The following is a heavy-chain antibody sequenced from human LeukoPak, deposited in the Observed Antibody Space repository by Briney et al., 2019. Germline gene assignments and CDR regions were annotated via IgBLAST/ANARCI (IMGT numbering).Heavy chain of an antibody. J-gene: IGHJ4*02. CDR3: ARDQPTYSSGWYFDY. Sequence: GGSLRLSCAASGFTFSSYGMHWVRQAPGKGLEWVAVIWYDGSNKYYADSVKGRFTISRDNSKNTLYLQMNSLRAEDTAVYYCARDQPTYSSGWYFDYWGQGTLVTVSS. CDR2: IWYDGSNK. D-gene: IGHD6-19*01. CDR1: GFTFSSYG. V-gene: IGHV3-33*01.